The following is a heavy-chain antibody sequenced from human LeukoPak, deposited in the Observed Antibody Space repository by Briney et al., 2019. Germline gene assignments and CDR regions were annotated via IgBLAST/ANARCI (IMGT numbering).Heavy chain of an antibody. CDR3: ARPRCGGDCSAKNAFDI. D-gene: IGHD2-21*02. J-gene: IGHJ3*02. Sequence: ASVKVSCKASGYTFTSYGISWVRQAPGQGLEWMGWISAYNGNTNYAQKLQGRVTMTTDTSTSTAYMELRSLRSDDTAVYYCARPRCGGDCSAKNAFDIWGRGTMVTVSS. V-gene: IGHV1-18*01. CDR2: ISAYNGNT. CDR1: GYTFTSYG.